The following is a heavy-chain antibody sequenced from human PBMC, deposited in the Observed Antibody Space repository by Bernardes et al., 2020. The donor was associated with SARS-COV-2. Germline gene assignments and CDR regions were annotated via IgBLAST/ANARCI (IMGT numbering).Heavy chain of an antibody. CDR1: GFTFSDYN. D-gene: IGHD3-22*01. CDR2: ISSGSNTL. CDR3: ATDNSMILRH. J-gene: IGHJ4*02. V-gene: IGHV3-48*01. Sequence: GGSLRLSCAASGFTFSDYNMNWVRQAPGKGLEWVSYISSGSNTLYYADSVKGRFTVSRDNAKNSLYLQMSSLRAEDTAVYYCATDNSMILRHWGQGTLVTVSS.